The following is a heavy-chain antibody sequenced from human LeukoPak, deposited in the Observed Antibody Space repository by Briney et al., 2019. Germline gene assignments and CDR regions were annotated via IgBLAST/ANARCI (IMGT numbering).Heavy chain of an antibody. CDR1: GFTFSSYA. CDR2: ISGSGGST. Sequence: GGSLRLSCAASGFTFSSYAMSWVRQAPGKGLEWFSGISGSGGSTYYPDYVKGRFTISRDNSKNTVYLQLNSLTDEDTAIYYCAKATTFYGDYGDYWGQGTLVTVSS. CDR3: AKATTFYGDYGDY. D-gene: IGHD4-17*01. J-gene: IGHJ4*02. V-gene: IGHV3-23*01.